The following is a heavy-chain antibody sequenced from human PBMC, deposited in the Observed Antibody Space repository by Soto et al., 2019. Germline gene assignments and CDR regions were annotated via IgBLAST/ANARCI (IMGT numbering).Heavy chain of an antibody. Sequence: QVQLVQSGAQVKKPGASVKVSCKASGYTFTLYTIHWVRQAPGQRLEWMGWIHAGNGYKKYSQNLQGRGTITWDTCSRAVYMEMSSLTSEDTGVFYCARVQYSGNDLKLAVDSWGKGTTVTVSS. V-gene: IGHV1-3*01. J-gene: IGHJ3*02. CDR2: IHAGNGYK. CDR1: GYTFTLYT. D-gene: IGHD5-12*01. CDR3: ARVQYSGNDLKLAVDS.